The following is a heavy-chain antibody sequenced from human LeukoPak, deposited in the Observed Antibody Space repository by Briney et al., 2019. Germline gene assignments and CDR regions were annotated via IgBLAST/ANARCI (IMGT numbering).Heavy chain of an antibody. CDR2: INHSGST. D-gene: IGHD6-13*01. CDR3: ARRAERYSSSWYNWLDP. Sequence: PSETLSLTCAVYGGSFSGYYWSWIRQPPGKGLEWIGEINHSGSTNYNPSLKSRVTISVDTSKNQFSLKLSSVTAADTAVYYCARRAERYSSSWYNWLDPWGQGTLVTVSS. V-gene: IGHV4-34*01. J-gene: IGHJ5*02. CDR1: GGSFSGYY.